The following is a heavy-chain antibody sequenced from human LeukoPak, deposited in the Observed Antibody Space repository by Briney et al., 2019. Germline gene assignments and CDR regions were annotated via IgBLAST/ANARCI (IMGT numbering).Heavy chain of an antibody. Sequence: GRSLRLSCAASGFTFSSYAMHWVRQALGKGLEWVAVISYDGSNKYYADSVKGRFTISRDNSKNTLYLQMNSLRAEDTAVYYCARFSRGVCSSTSCYVDYWGQGTLVTVSS. CDR1: GFTFSSYA. V-gene: IGHV3-30*04. D-gene: IGHD2-2*01. J-gene: IGHJ4*02. CDR3: ARFSRGVCSSTSCYVDY. CDR2: ISYDGSNK.